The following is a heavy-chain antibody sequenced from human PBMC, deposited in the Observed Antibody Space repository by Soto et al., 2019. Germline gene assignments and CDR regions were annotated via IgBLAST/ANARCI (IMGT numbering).Heavy chain of an antibody. J-gene: IGHJ6*02. Sequence: PGGSLRLSCAASGFTFSSYSMNWVRQAPGKGLEWVSSISSSSSYIYYADSVKGRFTISRDNAKNSLYLQMNSLRAEDTAVYYYAKSLPEWELLNGMDVWGQGTTVTVSS. CDR2: ISSSSSYI. CDR1: GFTFSSYS. D-gene: IGHD1-26*01. V-gene: IGHV3-21*01. CDR3: AKSLPEWELLNGMDV.